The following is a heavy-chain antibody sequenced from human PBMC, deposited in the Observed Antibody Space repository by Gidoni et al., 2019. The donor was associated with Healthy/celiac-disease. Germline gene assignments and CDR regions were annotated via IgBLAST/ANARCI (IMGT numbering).Heavy chain of an antibody. CDR2: IYYSGST. Sequence: QVQLQESGPGLVKPSETLSLTCTVSGGSISSYYWSWIRQPPGKGLEWIGYIYYSGSTNYNPSLKSRVTISVDTSKNQFSLKLSSVTAADTAVYYCASFAAAGTVDYWGQGTLVTVSS. V-gene: IGHV4-59*08. D-gene: IGHD6-13*01. CDR3: ASFAAAGTVDY. J-gene: IGHJ4*02. CDR1: GGSISSYY.